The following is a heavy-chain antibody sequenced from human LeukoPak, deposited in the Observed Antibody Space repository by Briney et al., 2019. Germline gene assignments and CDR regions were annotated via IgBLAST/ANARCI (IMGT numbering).Heavy chain of an antibody. CDR2: INHSGST. J-gene: IGHJ4*02. Sequence: SETLSLTCAVYGGSFSGYYWSWIRQPPGKGLEWIGEINHSGSTNYNPSLKSRVTISVDTSKNQFSLKLSSVTAADTAEYYCARHWFGETYDYWGQGTLVTVSS. D-gene: IGHD3-10*01. CDR1: GGSFSGYY. CDR3: ARHWFGETYDY. V-gene: IGHV4-34*01.